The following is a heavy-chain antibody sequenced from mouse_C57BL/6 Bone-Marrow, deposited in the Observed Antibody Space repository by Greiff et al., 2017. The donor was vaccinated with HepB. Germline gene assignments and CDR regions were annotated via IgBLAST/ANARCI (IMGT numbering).Heavy chain of an antibody. Sequence: VQLQQPGAELVRPGTSVKLSCKASGYTFTSSWMHWVKQRPGQGLEWIGVIDPSDSYTNYNQKFKGKATLTVDTSSSTSYRQLSSLTSEDSAVYYCARRSYGSSYFYYCGQGTTLTVSS. CDR3: ARRSYGSSYFYY. CDR2: IDPSDSYT. V-gene: IGHV1-59*01. J-gene: IGHJ2*01. D-gene: IGHD1-1*01. CDR1: GYTFTSSW.